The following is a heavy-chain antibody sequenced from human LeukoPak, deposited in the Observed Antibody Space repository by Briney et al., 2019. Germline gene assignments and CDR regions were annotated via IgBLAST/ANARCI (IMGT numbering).Heavy chain of an antibody. CDR1: GFTVSSNY. CDR3: ARDRLGYCSGGSCYFDY. V-gene: IGHV3-53*04. Sequence: GGSLRLSCAASGFTVSSNYVSWVRQAPGKGLEWASVIYSGGSTYYADSVKGRFTISRHNSKNTLYLQMNSLRAGDTAVYYCARDRLGYCSGGSCYFDYWGQGTLVTVSS. CDR2: IYSGGST. D-gene: IGHD2-15*01. J-gene: IGHJ4*02.